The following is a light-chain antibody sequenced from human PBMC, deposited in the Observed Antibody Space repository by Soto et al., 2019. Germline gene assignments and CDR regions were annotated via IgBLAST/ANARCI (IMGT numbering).Light chain of an antibody. CDR2: EGS. V-gene: IGLV2-23*01. Sequence: QSALPQPASVSGSPGQSITISCTGTSRDVGGYNLVSWYQKHPGKAPKLIIYEGSKRPSGVSDRFSGSKSGNTASLTISGLQAEDESDYYCCSYAGSNTWVFGGGTKLTVL. CDR3: CSYAGSNTWV. CDR1: SRDVGGYNL. J-gene: IGLJ3*02.